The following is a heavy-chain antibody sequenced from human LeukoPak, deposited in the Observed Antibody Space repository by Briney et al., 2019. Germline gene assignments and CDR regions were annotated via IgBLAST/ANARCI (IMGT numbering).Heavy chain of an antibody. CDR3: ARGQFYHDSTGYSD. V-gene: IGHV4-4*07. D-gene: IGHD3-22*01. J-gene: IGHJ4*02. CDR2: IYVSGTS. Sequence: ASETLSLTCTVSDASISSYYWSWIRQPAGKGLEWIGRIYVSGTSVYNPSLKSRVTISVDTSKNQFSLKLNSVTAADAAVYYCARGQFYHDSTGYSDWGQGTLVTVSS. CDR1: DASISSYY.